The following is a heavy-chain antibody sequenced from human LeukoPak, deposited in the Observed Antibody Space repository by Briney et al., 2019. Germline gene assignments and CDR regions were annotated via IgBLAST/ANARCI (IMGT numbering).Heavy chain of an antibody. D-gene: IGHD3-22*01. CDR3: ATRVPDSSVPGIAFDI. CDR1: GSSISYGGYY. CDR2: MHYSGDT. Sequence: SETLSLTCTVCGSSISYGGYYWTWIRQHPGKGLEWIEYMHYSGDTHYSPSLKSRVTISVDTSKNHFSLQLSSVTAADTAMYYCATRVPDSSVPGIAFDICGQGTMVTVSS. J-gene: IGHJ3*02. V-gene: IGHV4-31*03.